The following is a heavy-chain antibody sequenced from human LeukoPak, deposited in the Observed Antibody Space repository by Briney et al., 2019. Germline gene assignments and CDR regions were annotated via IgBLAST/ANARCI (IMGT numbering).Heavy chain of an antibody. D-gene: IGHD4-17*01. J-gene: IGHJ4*02. CDR1: GFTFSSYG. CDR3: AKQTDYGAFDY. CDR2: ISYDGSNK. Sequence: PGRSLRLSCAASGFTFSSYGMHWVRQAPGKGLEWVAVISYDGSNKYYADSVKGRFTFSRDNSKNTLYLQMNSLRAEDTAVYYCAKQTDYGAFDYWGQGTLVTVSS. V-gene: IGHV3-30*18.